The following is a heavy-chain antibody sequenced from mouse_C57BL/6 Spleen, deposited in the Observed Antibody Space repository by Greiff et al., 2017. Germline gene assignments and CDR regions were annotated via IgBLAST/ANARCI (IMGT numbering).Heavy chain of an antibody. CDR1: GYTFTSYW. CDR3: AISGSSSPAWFAY. Sequence: QVHVKQPGTELVKPGASVKLSCKASGYTFTSYWMHWVKQRPGQGLEWIGNINPSNGGTNYNEKFKSKATLTVDKSSSTAYMQLSSLTSEDSAVYYCAISGSSSPAWFAYWGQGTLVTVSA. D-gene: IGHD1-1*01. CDR2: INPSNGGT. J-gene: IGHJ3*01. V-gene: IGHV1-53*01.